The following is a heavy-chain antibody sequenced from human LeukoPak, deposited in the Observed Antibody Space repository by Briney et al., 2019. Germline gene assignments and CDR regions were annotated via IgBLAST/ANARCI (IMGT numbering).Heavy chain of an antibody. CDR3: AKGDYYGSAPSPY. CDR1: GFTFSSYS. CDR2: ITSSSSYI. V-gene: IGHV3-21*01. D-gene: IGHD3-10*01. J-gene: IGHJ4*02. Sequence: GGSLRLSCAASGFTFSSYSMNWVRQAPGKGLEWVSSITSSSSYIYYADSVKGRFTISRDNSKNTLYLQMNGLRAEDTAVYYCAKGDYYGSAPSPYWGQGTLVTVSS.